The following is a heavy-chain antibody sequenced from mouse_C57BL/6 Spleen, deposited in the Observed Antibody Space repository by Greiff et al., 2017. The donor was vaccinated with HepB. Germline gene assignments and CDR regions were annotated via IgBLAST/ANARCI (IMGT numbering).Heavy chain of an antibody. V-gene: IGHV3-6*01. CDR3: ARGFELGGAMDY. Sequence: EVQLQQSGPGLVKPSQSLSLTCSVPGYSITSGYYWNWIRQFPGNKLEWMGYISYDGSNNYNPSLKNRISITRDTSKNQFFLKLNSVTTEDTATYYCARGFELGGAMDYWGQGTSVTVSS. J-gene: IGHJ4*01. CDR2: ISYDGSN. CDR1: GYSITSGYY.